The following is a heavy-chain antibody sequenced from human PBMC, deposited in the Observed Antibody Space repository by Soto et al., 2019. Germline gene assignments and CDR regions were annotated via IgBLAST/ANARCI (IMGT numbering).Heavy chain of an antibody. CDR3: ARHLGGNHYYYGMDV. V-gene: IGHV1-69*12. CDR2: IIPIFGTA. CDR1: GGTFSSYA. D-gene: IGHD3-16*01. Sequence: QVQLVQSGAEVKKPGSSVKVSCKASGGTFSSYAFSWVRQAPGRGLEWMGGIIPIFGTADYAQKFQGRVTITADESTSTAYMDLSSLRSEDTAVYYCARHLGGNHYYYGMDVWGQGTTVTVS. J-gene: IGHJ6*02.